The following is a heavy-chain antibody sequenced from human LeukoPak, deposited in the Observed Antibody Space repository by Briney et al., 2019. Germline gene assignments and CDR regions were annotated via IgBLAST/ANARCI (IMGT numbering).Heavy chain of an antibody. J-gene: IGHJ4*02. D-gene: IGHD3-9*01. CDR1: GYSFEKFI. CDR3: VRQFTHCDVLTGHYDLGYFDY. V-gene: IGHV1-18*04. Sequence: ASVKVSCKTSGYSFEKFIISWVRLAPGEGLEWMGWISVHDGNTNIAQKFQGRVTMTTDTSTSTAYMEVSGLRSNDTALYFCVRQFTHCDVLTGHYDLGYFDYWGQGTLVTVAS. CDR2: ISVHDGNT.